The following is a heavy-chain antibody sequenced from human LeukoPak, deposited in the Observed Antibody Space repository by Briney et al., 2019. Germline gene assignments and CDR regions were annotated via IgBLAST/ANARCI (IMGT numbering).Heavy chain of an antibody. CDR3: AGQQQLVRNYYYYMDV. J-gene: IGHJ6*03. CDR2: IYYSGST. Sequence: SETLSLTCTVSGVSISSYYWSWIRQPPGKGLEWIGYIYYSGSTNYNPSIKSRVTISVDTSKNQFSLKLSSVTAADTAVYYCAGQQQLVRNYYYYMDVWGKGTTVTVSS. D-gene: IGHD6-13*01. V-gene: IGHV4-59*12. CDR1: GVSISSYY.